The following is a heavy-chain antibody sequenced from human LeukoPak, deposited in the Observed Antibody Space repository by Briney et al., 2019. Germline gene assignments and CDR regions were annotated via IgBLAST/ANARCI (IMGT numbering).Heavy chain of an antibody. D-gene: IGHD3-3*01. Sequence: ASVKVSCKASGYTFTSYGISWVRQAPGQGLEWMGWISAYNGNTNYAQKLQGRVTMTEDTSTDTAYMELSSLRSEDTAVYYCATAPSYYDFWSVLLGEAFDIWGQGTMVTVSS. J-gene: IGHJ3*02. V-gene: IGHV1-18*01. CDR3: ATAPSYYDFWSVLLGEAFDI. CDR1: GYTFTSYG. CDR2: ISAYNGNT.